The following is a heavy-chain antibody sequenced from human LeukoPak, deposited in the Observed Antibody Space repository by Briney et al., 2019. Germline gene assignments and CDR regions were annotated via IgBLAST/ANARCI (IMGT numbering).Heavy chain of an antibody. CDR2: ISGSGGST. CDR3: AAEYSSSSWPDY. Sequence: PGGSLSLSCAASGFTFSTYYMNWVRQAPGKGLEWVSAISGSGGSTYYADSVKGRFTISRDNSKNTLYLQMNSLRAEDTAVYYCAAEYSSSSWPDYWGQGTLVTVSS. V-gene: IGHV3-23*01. CDR1: GFTFSTYY. D-gene: IGHD6-6*01. J-gene: IGHJ4*02.